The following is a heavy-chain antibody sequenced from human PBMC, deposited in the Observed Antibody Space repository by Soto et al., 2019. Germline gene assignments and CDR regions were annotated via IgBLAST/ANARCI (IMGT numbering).Heavy chain of an antibody. Sequence: ASVKVSCKASGYTFTSYGISWVRQAPGQGLEWMGWISAYNGNTNYAQKIQGRVTMTTDTSTSTSYMELRSLRADDTAVYFCARDWVIAVAGTFGYCGPGTLVTVSS. D-gene: IGHD6-19*01. V-gene: IGHV1-18*04. CDR1: GYTFTSYG. CDR3: ARDWVIAVAGTFGY. CDR2: ISAYNGNT. J-gene: IGHJ4*02.